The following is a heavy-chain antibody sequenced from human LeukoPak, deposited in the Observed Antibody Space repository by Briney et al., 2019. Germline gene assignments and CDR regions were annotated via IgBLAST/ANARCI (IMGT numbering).Heavy chain of an antibody. V-gene: IGHV1-2*02. CDR1: GYTFTGYY. D-gene: IGHD4-11*01. J-gene: IGHJ5*02. CDR3: ARDRKSNYWFDP. CDR2: INPNSGGA. Sequence: EASVKVSCKASGYTFTGYYMHWVRQAPGQGLEWMGWINPNSGGANYAQKFQGRVTMTRDTSISTAYMELSRLRSDDTAVYYCARDRKSNYWFDPWGQGTLVTVSS.